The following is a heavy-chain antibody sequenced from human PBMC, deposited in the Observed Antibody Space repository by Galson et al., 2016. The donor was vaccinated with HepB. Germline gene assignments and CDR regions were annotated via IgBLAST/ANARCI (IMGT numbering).Heavy chain of an antibody. J-gene: IGHJ4*02. CDR3: ARGSGSHYAPFDY. D-gene: IGHD1-26*01. V-gene: IGHV1-3*01. CDR1: GFTFTDYA. Sequence: SVKVSCKASGFTFTDYAIHWVRQAPGQSLEWMGWINADNGNTKYSQNFQGSVTIIKDTSANTTYMDLSSLRSEDTAVYYCARGSGSHYAPFDYWGQGTRVTVSS. CDR2: INADNGNT.